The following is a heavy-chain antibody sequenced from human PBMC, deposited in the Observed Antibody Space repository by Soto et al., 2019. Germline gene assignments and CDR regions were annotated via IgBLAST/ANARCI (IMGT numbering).Heavy chain of an antibody. CDR1: GFTVSNNY. CDR2: IYSGGST. CDR3: ASGTRRAPGADASDI. Sequence: EVQLVESGGGLVQPGGSLRLSCAASGFTVSNNYISWVRQAPGKGLEWVSVIYSGGSTYYADSVKGRFTISRDNSKNTVYLQISSLRVEDTAIYYCASGTRRAPGADASDIWGQGTVVTVSS. V-gene: IGHV3-66*01. J-gene: IGHJ3*02.